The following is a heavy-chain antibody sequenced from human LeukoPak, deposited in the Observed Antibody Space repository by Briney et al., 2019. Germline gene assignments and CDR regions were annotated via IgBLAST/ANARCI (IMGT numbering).Heavy chain of an antibody. CDR1: GFTFSSFS. Sequence: GGSLRLSCVASGFTFSSFSMHWVRQAPGNGLEWVAVISHDGSHKSYADSVRGRLTISRDNSKNTLSLQMNTLRPEDTALFYCARDPNRLADYGGDYFDHWGQGTLVTVSS. CDR2: ISHDGSHK. CDR3: ARDPNRLADYGGDYFDH. V-gene: IGHV3-30*04. D-gene: IGHD4-23*01. J-gene: IGHJ4*02.